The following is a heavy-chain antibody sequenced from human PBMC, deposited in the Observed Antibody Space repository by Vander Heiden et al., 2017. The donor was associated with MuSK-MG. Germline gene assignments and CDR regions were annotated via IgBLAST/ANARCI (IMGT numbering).Heavy chain of an antibody. CDR1: GFTFSSYA. CDR2: IGGRGRSP. CDR3: AKCNWDDVGWFDP. V-gene: IGHV3-23*01. J-gene: IGHJ5*02. D-gene: IGHD1-20*01. Sequence: SCAASGFTFSSYAMSWVRQAPGKGLGWVSAIGGRGRSPYYADSVKGRFTISRDNSKNTLYLQMNSLRAEDTAVYYCAKCNWDDVGWFDPWGQGTQVTVSS.